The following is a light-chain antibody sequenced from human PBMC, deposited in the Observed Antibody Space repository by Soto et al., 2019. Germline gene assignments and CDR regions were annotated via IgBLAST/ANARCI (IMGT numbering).Light chain of an antibody. J-gene: IGLJ1*01. V-gene: IGLV1-40*01. CDR1: SSNIGAGYD. CDR3: GTWDSSLSAKV. Sequence: QSVLTQPPSVSGAPGQRVTISCTGSSSNIGAGYDVHWYQQLPGTAPKLLIYGNSNRPSGVPDRFSGSKSGTSASLAITGLQAEDEADYYCGTWDSSLSAKVFGTGTKLTVL. CDR2: GNS.